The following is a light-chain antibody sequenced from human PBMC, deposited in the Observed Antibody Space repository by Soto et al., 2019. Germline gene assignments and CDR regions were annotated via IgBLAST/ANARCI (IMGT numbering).Light chain of an antibody. J-gene: IGKJ4*01. Sequence: IQMNQSPPSLSASIGDTVPITCRASQTITTYLNWFQQKPGKAPKLLIGAASTLQSGVPSRFSGRGSGTDFTLTIMSLQPEDSSTYFFQQNFSPLLTFGGGTKLEIK. CDR2: AAS. V-gene: IGKV1-39*01. CDR1: QTITTY. CDR3: QQNFSPLLT.